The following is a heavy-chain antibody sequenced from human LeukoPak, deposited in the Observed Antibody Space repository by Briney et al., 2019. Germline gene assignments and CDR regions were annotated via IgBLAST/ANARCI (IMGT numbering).Heavy chain of an antibody. V-gene: IGHV4-59*08. J-gene: IGHJ4*02. CDR2: IYYSGST. Sequence: SETLSLTCTVSGGSISSYYWSWIRQPPGKGLEWIGYIYYSGSTNYNPSLKSRVTISVDTSKNQFSLKLSSVTAADTAVYYCASTAVAGTWGQYFDYWGQGTLVTVSS. D-gene: IGHD6-19*01. CDR1: GGSISSYY. CDR3: ASTAVAGTWGQYFDY.